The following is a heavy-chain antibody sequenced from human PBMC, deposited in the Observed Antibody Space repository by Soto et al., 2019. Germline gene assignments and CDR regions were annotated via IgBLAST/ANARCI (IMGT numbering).Heavy chain of an antibody. CDR3: AKCSYSGGYLGAFDI. D-gene: IGHD1-26*01. CDR2: ISWNSGSI. CDR1: GFTFDDYA. J-gene: IGHJ3*02. V-gene: IGHV3-9*01. Sequence: GGSLRLSCAASGFTFDDYAMHWVRQAPGKGLEWVSGISWNSGSIGYADSVKGRFTISRDNAKNSLYLQMNSLRAEDTALYYCAKCSYSGGYLGAFDIWGQGTMVTVSS.